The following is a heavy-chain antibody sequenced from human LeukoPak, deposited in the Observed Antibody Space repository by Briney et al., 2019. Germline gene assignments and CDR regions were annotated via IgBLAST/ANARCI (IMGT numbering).Heavy chain of an antibody. J-gene: IGHJ4*02. CDR1: GYTFTSYD. V-gene: IGHV1-18*01. CDR3: ARLGEYHYDQSGYSDY. CDR2: ISGDNANT. Sequence: ASVKVSCKASGYTFTSYDINWVRQATGQGLEWMGWISGDNANTKSAQKVQGRVTVTTDTSTSTAYMELRSLRSDDTAVYYCARLGEYHYDQSGYSDYWGQGTLVTVSS. D-gene: IGHD3-22*01.